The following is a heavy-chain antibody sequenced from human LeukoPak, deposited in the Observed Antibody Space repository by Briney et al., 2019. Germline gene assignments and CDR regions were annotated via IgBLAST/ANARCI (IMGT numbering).Heavy chain of an antibody. V-gene: IGHV3-30-3*01. D-gene: IGHD3-10*01. CDR1: GFTFSSYA. CDR3: VREGFYESGSLPTFYFDY. J-gene: IGHJ4*02. CDR2: ISYDGSNK. Sequence: GWSLRLSCAASGFTFSSYAMHWVRQAPGKGLEWVAVISYDGSNKYYADSVKGRFTISRDSSSKMVSLQMNSLGTEDTAVYYCVREGFYESGSLPTFYFDYWGQGTLVTVSS.